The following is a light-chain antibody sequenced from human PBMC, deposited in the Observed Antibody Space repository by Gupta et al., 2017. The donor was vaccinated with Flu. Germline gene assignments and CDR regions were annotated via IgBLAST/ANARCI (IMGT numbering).Light chain of an antibody. CDR2: SND. J-gene: IGLJ3*02. CDR3: AAWDDGLYGWM. CDR1: SSNVGSNT. V-gene: IGLV1-44*01. Sequence: SVLTPPPPALGTSGDRVTMSCSGSSSNVGSNTVNWYQQLPGTAPKLLIYSNDPRPSGVPDRFSGSKSGTSAPLAISGRQSEDEADYYCAAWDDGLYGWMFGGGTKLTVL.